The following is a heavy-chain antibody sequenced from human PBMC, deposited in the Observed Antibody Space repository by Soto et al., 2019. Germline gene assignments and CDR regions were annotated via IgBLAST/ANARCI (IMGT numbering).Heavy chain of an antibody. J-gene: IGHJ6*02. V-gene: IGHV4-34*01. Sequence: SETLSLTCAVYGGSFSGYYWSWIRQPPGKGLEWIGEINHSGSTNYNPSLKSRVTISVDTSKNQFSLKLSSVAAADTAVYYCARGLVGRYYDSSGYYYPYYYGMDVWGQGTTVTVSS. CDR3: ARGLVGRYYDSSGYYYPYYYGMDV. CDR1: GGSFSGYY. D-gene: IGHD3-22*01. CDR2: INHSGST.